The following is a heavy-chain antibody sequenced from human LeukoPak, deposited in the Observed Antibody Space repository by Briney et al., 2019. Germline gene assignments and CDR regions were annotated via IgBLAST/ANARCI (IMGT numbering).Heavy chain of an antibody. J-gene: IGHJ4*02. Sequence: PAETLSLTCTVSGGSISSYYWSWIRQPPGKGLEWIGYIYYSGSTNYNPSLKSRVTISVDTSKNQFSLKLSSVTAADTAVYYCARHSPHSSGWYGMFDYWGQGTLVTVSS. CDR1: GGSISSYY. D-gene: IGHD6-19*01. CDR2: IYYSGST. CDR3: ARHSPHSSGWYGMFDY. V-gene: IGHV4-59*01.